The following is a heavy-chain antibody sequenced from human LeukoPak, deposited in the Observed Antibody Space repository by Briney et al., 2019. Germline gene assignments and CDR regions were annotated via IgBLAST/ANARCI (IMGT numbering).Heavy chain of an antibody. CDR1: GFTFSSYW. D-gene: IGHD4-17*01. Sequence: GGSLRLSCAASGFTFSSYWMSWVRQAPGKGLEWVANIKQDGSERYYVDSVKGRFTISRDNAKNSLYLQMNSLRAEDTAVYYCARLGDYVGSDAFDIWGQGTMVTVSS. CDR2: IKQDGSER. V-gene: IGHV3-7*01. J-gene: IGHJ3*02. CDR3: ARLGDYVGSDAFDI.